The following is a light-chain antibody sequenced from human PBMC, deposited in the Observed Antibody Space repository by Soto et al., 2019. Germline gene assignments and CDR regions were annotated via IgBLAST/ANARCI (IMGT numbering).Light chain of an antibody. V-gene: IGKV3-15*01. Sequence: VMTQSPAILSLSPGERATLSRRASQSVSTNVAWYQQIPGQTPRLLIYGASTRATGIPVRFSGSGSGTEFTLTISSLQSEDFAVYYCHQYDGGPYTFGQGTKVEI. CDR3: HQYDGGPYT. CDR2: GAS. CDR1: QSVSTN. J-gene: IGKJ2*01.